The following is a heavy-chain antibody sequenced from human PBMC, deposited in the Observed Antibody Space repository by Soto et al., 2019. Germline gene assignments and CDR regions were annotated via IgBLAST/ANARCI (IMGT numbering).Heavy chain of an antibody. CDR3: ARVSSRITIFGVVTANWFNP. D-gene: IGHD3-3*01. Sequence: ASVKVSCKASGYTFTSYGISWVRQAPGQGLEWMGWISAYNGNTNYAQKLQGRVTMTTDTSTSTAYMELRSLRSDDTAVYYCARVSSRITIFGVVTANWFNPWGQGTLVTVPQ. CDR1: GYTFTSYG. CDR2: ISAYNGNT. V-gene: IGHV1-18*01. J-gene: IGHJ5*02.